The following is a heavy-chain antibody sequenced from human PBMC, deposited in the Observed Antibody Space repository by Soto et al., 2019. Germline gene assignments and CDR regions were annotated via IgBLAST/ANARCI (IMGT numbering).Heavy chain of an antibody. CDR2: IIPIFGTA. CDR1: GGTFSSSA. V-gene: IGHV1-69*01. CDR3: AREARNYYDRSGYCDY. Sequence: QVQLVQSGAEVKKPGSSVKVSCKASGGTFSSSAISWVRQAPGQGLEWMGGIIPIFGTANYAQKFQGRVTITADESTSTAYMELSSLRSEDTAVYYCAREARNYYDRSGYCDYWGQGTLVTVSS. J-gene: IGHJ4*02. D-gene: IGHD3-22*01.